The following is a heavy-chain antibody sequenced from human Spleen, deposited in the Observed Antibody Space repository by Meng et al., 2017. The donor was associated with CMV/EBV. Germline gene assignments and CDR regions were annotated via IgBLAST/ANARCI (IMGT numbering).Heavy chain of an antibody. CDR2: IYYTGTT. CDR3: ARRHLGNEDYFDY. D-gene: IGHD1-1*01. Sequence: SETLSLTCTVSGDSVSSSSYFWGWIRQPPGKGLEWIGSIYYTGTTYYNPSLKSRVTISIDTSENHFSLKLNSVTAADTAVYYCARRHLGNEDYFDYWGQGTLVTVSS. V-gene: IGHV4-39*02. CDR1: GDSVSSSSYF. J-gene: IGHJ4*02.